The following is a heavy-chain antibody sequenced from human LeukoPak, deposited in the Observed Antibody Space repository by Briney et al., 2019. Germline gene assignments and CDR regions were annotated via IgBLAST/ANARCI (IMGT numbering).Heavy chain of an antibody. CDR2: IRSKAYGGTT. Sequence: GGSLRLSCTASGFTVGDYAMSWVRQAPGKGLEWVGFIRSKAYGGTTEYAASVKGRFTISRDDSKSIAYLQMNSLKTEDTAVYYCTRDRRNYYDSSGYSYWGQGTLVTVSS. V-gene: IGHV3-49*04. CDR3: TRDRRNYYDSSGYSY. D-gene: IGHD3-22*01. CDR1: GFTVGDYA. J-gene: IGHJ4*02.